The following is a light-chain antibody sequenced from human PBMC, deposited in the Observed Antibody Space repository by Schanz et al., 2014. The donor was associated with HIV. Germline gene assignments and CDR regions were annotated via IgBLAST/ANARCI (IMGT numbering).Light chain of an antibody. V-gene: IGLV1-51*01. J-gene: IGLJ2*01. Sequence: QSVLTQPPSVSAAPGQKVTISCSGSSSNIGNNYVSWYQQFPGTAPKLLIYDNYQRPSGVPDRFSGSKSGTSATLGITGLQTGDEADYYCGTWHSSLREVVFGGGTQLTVL. CDR3: GTWHSSLREVV. CDR2: DNY. CDR1: SSNIGNNY.